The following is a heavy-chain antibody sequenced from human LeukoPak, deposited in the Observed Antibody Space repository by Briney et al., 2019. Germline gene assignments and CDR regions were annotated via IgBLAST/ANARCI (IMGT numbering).Heavy chain of an antibody. Sequence: SETLSLTCAVSVYSISSGYYWGWIRQPPGKGLEWSGSIYHSRSTDYNPSLKSRVTISVDTSKHQFSLKLSSVTAADTAVYYCARLHYANYMDVWGKGTTVTVSS. CDR2: IYHSRST. V-gene: IGHV4-38-2*01. D-gene: IGHD3-16*01. CDR3: ARLHYANYMDV. J-gene: IGHJ6*03. CDR1: VYSISSGYY.